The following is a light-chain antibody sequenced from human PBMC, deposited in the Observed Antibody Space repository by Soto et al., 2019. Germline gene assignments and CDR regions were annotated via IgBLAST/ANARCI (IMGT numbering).Light chain of an antibody. V-gene: IGKV1-39*01. Sequence: DIQMTQSPSSLSASIGDTVSITCRASQRISNYLNWYQQKPGKAPKVLIFAASTLQSGVASRFSGSGSGTDFNLTITSLQPEDFGTYLCQQAYSSPYTFARGTNLEIK. J-gene: IGKJ2*01. CDR1: QRISNY. CDR2: AAS. CDR3: QQAYSSPYT.